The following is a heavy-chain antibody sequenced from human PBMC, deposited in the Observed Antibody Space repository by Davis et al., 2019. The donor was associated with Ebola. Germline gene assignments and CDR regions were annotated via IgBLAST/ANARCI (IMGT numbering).Heavy chain of an antibody. V-gene: IGHV3-21*01. CDR3: ARDHPPQAYDFWSGYSYYYYGMDV. D-gene: IGHD3-3*01. J-gene: IGHJ6*02. CDR1: GFTFSSYS. Sequence: PGGSLRLSCAASGFTFSSYSMNWVRQAPGKGLEWVSSISSSSSYIYYADSVKGRFTISRDNAKNSLYLQMNSLRAEDTAVYYCARDHPPQAYDFWSGYSYYYYGMDVWGQGTTVTVSS. CDR2: ISSSSSYI.